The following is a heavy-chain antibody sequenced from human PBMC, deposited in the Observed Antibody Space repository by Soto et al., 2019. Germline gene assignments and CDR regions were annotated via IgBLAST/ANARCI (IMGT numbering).Heavy chain of an antibody. CDR3: AKVPRVGYYDYSFDY. CDR1: GFTFSSYG. Sequence: QVQLVESGGGVVQPGRSLRLSCAASGFTFSSYGMHWVRQAPGKGLEWVAVISYDGSNKYYADYVKGRFTISRDNSKNTLYLQMNSLRAEDTAVYYCAKVPRVGYYDYSFDYWGQGTLVTVSS. V-gene: IGHV3-30*18. J-gene: IGHJ4*02. D-gene: IGHD3-22*01. CDR2: ISYDGSNK.